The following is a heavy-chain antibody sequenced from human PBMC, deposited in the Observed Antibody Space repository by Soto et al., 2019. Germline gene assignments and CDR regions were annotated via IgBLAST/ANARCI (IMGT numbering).Heavy chain of an antibody. CDR1: GFTFSDSG. CDR3: GRSNRYSGSSGWGGGFDY. CDR2: IWSDGSDK. J-gene: IGHJ4*02. Sequence: QVQLVESGGGVVQPGGSLRLSCATSGFTFSDSGMHWVRQAPGKGLEWVAVIWSDGSDKSYADSVEGRFTISRDNSKNTLYLQMNSLRAEDTAVYYCGRSNRYSGSSGWGGGFDYWGQGTLVTVSS. D-gene: IGHD6-6*01. V-gene: IGHV3-33*01.